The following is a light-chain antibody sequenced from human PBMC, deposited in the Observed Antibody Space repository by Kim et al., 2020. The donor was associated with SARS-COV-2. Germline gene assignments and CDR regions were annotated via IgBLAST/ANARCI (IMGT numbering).Light chain of an antibody. CDR2: GAS. CDR1: QSVSSSY. J-gene: IGKJ4*01. CDR3: QQYGRPPLT. V-gene: IGKV3-20*01. Sequence: SPGDRATLSCRASQSVSSSYAAWQQQPAGPPPRLLNYGASRTVTGLPDFCSGGWYTTDTPTTISLLAPEDAVVYYCQQYGRPPLTFGGGTQVDIK.